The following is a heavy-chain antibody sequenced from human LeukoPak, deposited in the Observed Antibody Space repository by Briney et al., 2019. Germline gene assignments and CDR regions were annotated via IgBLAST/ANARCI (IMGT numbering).Heavy chain of an antibody. Sequence: SETLSLTCAVSGYSISSGYYWGWIRQPPGKGLEWIGSIYHSGSTYYNPSLKSRVTISVDTSKNQFSPKLSSVPAADTAVYYCARLSVYHYSGSYLIRGWFDSWGQGTLVTVSP. CDR2: IYHSGST. D-gene: IGHD3-10*01. CDR1: GYSISSGYY. V-gene: IGHV4-38-2*01. CDR3: ARLSVYHYSGSYLIRGWFDS. J-gene: IGHJ5*01.